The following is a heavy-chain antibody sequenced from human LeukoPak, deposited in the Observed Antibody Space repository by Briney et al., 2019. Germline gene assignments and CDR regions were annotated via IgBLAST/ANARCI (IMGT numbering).Heavy chain of an antibody. Sequence: PGGSLRLSCAASGFLLSSYRMTWVRQAPGKGVEWVSSISSSSSYIYYADSGKGRFTIPRDNAKNSLYLQMNSLRAEDTAVYYCARVRGSYDYWGQGTLVTVSS. D-gene: IGHD1-26*01. CDR1: GFLLSSYR. J-gene: IGHJ4*02. CDR2: ISSSSSYI. V-gene: IGHV3-21*01. CDR3: ARVRGSYDY.